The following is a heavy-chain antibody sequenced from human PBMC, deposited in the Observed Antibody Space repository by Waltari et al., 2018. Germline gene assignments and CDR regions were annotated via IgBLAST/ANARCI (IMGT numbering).Heavy chain of an antibody. CDR1: GGTFSSYA. Sequence: QVQLVQSGAEVKKPGSSVKVSCKASGGTFSSYAISWVRQAPGQGLEWMGSIIPSFGKANNAQKVQGRVTITADKATSTADMELSSLRSEDTAVYYCARGRYGGNSPDWYFDLWGRGTLVTVSS. CDR2: IIPSFGKA. V-gene: IGHV1-69*04. CDR3: ARGRYGGNSPDWYFDL. D-gene: IGHD2-21*02. J-gene: IGHJ2*01.